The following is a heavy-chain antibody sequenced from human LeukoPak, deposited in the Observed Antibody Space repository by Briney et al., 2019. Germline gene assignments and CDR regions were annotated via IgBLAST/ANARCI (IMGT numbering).Heavy chain of an antibody. J-gene: IGHJ4*02. CDR3: ARRATSLSYFDY. Sequence: GESLKISCKGSGYSFTSYWIGWVRQMPGEGLEWVGIIYPGDSDTRYSPSFQGQVTISADKSIGTAYLQWSSLRASDTAMYYCARRATSLSYFDYWGQGTLVTVSS. CDR2: IYPGDSDT. D-gene: IGHD5/OR15-5a*01. CDR1: GYSFTSYW. V-gene: IGHV5-51*01.